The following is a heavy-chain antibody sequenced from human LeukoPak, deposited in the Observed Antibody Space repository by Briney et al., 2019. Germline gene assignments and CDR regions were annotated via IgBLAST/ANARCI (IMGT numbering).Heavy chain of an antibody. Sequence: PGGSLRLSCTVSGFTLSSYEMSWIRQAPGKGLEWVSSIDYDGGSGHYADSVTGRFTISRDNSNNTLFLHLNSLRGEDTAVYYCTRNSGWYGLSWGQGTLVTVSS. CDR3: TRNSGWYGLS. CDR2: IDYDGGSG. D-gene: IGHD6-19*01. J-gene: IGHJ1*01. V-gene: IGHV3-23*01. CDR1: GFTLSSYE.